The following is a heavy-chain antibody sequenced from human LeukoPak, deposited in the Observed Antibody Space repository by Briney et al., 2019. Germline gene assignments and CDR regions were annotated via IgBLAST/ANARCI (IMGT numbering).Heavy chain of an antibody. CDR2: IYHSGST. Sequence: PSETLSLTCAVYGGSFSGYYWSWIRQPPGKGLEWIGYIYHSGSTYYNPSLKSRVTISVDRSKNQFSLKLSSVTAADTAVYYCARSSSSSHYYYYYGMDVWGQGTTVTVSS. CDR3: ARSSSSSHYYYYYGMDV. D-gene: IGHD6-6*01. J-gene: IGHJ6*02. CDR1: GGSFSGYY. V-gene: IGHV4-34*01.